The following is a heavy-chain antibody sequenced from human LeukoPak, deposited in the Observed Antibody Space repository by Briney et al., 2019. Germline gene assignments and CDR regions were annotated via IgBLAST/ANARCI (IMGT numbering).Heavy chain of an antibody. D-gene: IGHD6-13*01. CDR3: AKAPIAAAGIYYFDY. V-gene: IGHV3-30*18. J-gene: IGHJ4*02. Sequence: GGSLRLSCAASGFTFSSYGMHWVRQAPGKGLEWVAVISYDGSNKYYADSVKGRFTVSRDNSKNTLYLQMNSLRAEDTAVYYCAKAPIAAAGIYYFDYWGQGTLVTVSS. CDR1: GFTFSSYG. CDR2: ISYDGSNK.